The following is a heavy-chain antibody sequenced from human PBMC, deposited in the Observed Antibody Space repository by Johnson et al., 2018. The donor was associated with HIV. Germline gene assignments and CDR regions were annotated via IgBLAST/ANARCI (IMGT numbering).Heavy chain of an antibody. J-gene: IGHJ3*02. CDR3: AKDIYYDSSDYCAVGAFDI. V-gene: IGHV3-23*04. Sequence: EVQLVESGGGLVQPGRSLRLSCAASGFTFSNAWMSWVRQAPGKGLEWVSGISGRGGSTYYADSVKGRFTISRDNSKNTLYLQMSSLRADDTAVYYCAKDIYYDSSDYCAVGAFDIWGQGTMVTVSS. D-gene: IGHD3-22*01. CDR1: GFTFSNAW. CDR2: ISGRGGST.